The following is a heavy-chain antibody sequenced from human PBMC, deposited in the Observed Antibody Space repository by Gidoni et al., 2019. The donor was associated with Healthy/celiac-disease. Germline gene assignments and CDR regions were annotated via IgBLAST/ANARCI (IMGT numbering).Heavy chain of an antibody. D-gene: IGHD3-10*01. V-gene: IGHV4-34*01. Sequence: QVQIQQWGAGLLKPSEPLALTCAVYGGSFSGYYWSWIRQPPGKGRELIGEINHSGSTNSTPSLKSRVTISVDTSKNQFSLKLSSVTASDTAVYYCARATRGDYWGQGTLVTVSS. CDR3: ARATRGDY. CDR2: INHSGST. CDR1: GGSFSGYY. J-gene: IGHJ4*02.